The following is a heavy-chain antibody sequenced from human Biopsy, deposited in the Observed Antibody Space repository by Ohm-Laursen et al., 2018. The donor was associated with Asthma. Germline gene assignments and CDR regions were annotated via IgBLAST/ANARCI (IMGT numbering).Heavy chain of an antibody. CDR3: ARAVDYSHYYGIDV. Sequence: SSVKVSCKTSGYTFNSAGITWVRQAPGHGIEWMGWISVYNGNTKVAQKLQDRVTMITDTSTSTAYMELRSLRSDDTAVYFCARAVDYSHYYGIDVWGQGTTVTVS. V-gene: IGHV1-18*01. D-gene: IGHD3-10*01. J-gene: IGHJ6*02. CDR1: GYTFNSAG. CDR2: ISVYNGNT.